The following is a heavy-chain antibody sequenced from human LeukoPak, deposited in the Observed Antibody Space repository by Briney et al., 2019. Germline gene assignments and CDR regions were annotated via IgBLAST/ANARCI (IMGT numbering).Heavy chain of an antibody. D-gene: IGHD7-27*01. V-gene: IGHV1-69*13. J-gene: IGHJ4*02. CDR1: GGTFSKYT. CDR3: VRTPPNWGFDY. CDR2: ITPLFGTA. Sequence: ASVKVSCTASGGTFSKYTISWVRQRPGQGLEWMGGITPLFGTANYAQKFQGRVTITADESASTAYMELSSLRSEDTAIYYCVRTPPNWGFDYWGQGTLVTVSS.